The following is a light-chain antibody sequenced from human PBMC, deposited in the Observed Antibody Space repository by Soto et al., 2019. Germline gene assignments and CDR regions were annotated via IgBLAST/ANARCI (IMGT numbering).Light chain of an antibody. Sequence: DIQMTQSPSSLSASVGDRVTITCRASQSISSDLNWYQQKPGKAPNLLIYGASSLQSGVPSRFSGSGSGTDFTLTISSLQLEDFATYFCQQSYSTLSAFGQGTKVELK. CDR2: GAS. CDR1: QSISSD. V-gene: IGKV1-39*01. CDR3: QQSYSTLSA. J-gene: IGKJ1*01.